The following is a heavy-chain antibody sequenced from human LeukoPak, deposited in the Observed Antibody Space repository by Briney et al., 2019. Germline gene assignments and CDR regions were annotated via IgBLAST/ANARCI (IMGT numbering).Heavy chain of an antibody. D-gene: IGHD2-2*01. CDR2: INPNSGGT. V-gene: IGHV1-2*02. J-gene: IGHJ6*03. CDR3: ARDGIVVVPAANGDYYYYYYMDV. CDR1: GYTFTGYY. Sequence: GASVKVSCKASGYTFTGYYMHWVRQAPGQGLEWMGWINPNSGGTAYAQKFPGRVTMTRDMSTSTVYMELSSLRSEDTAVYYCARDGIVVVPAANGDYYYYYYMDVWGKGTTVTVSS.